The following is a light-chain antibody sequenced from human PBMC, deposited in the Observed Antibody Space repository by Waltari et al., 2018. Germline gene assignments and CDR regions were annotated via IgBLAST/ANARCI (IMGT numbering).Light chain of an antibody. CDR3: QTWGTGIVV. CDR2: LNTDGGH. V-gene: IGLV4-69*01. J-gene: IGLJ2*01. Sequence: QLVLTQPPSASASLGASVKLTCTLSSGHSSFVIAWHPQQPGKGPRYLMTLNTDGGHTKGDWIPDRFSGSTSGAERYLTIASLQSEEEVDYFCQTWGTGIVVFGGGTKLTVL. CDR1: SGHSSFV.